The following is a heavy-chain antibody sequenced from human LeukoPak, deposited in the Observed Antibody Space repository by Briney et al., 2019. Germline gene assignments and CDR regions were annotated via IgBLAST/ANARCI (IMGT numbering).Heavy chain of an antibody. Sequence: PSETLSLTCTVSGGSISSYYWSWIRQPPGKGLEWIGYIYYSGSTNYNPSLKSRVTISVDTSKNQFSLKLSSVTAADTAVYYCAREVVGARAFDYWGQGTLVTVSS. CDR2: IYYSGST. CDR1: GGSISSYY. CDR3: AREVVGARAFDY. J-gene: IGHJ4*02. D-gene: IGHD1-26*01. V-gene: IGHV4-59*01.